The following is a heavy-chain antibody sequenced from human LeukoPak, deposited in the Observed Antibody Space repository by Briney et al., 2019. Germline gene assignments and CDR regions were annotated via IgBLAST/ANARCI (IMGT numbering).Heavy chain of an antibody. Sequence: PGGSLRLSCAAFGFRLSDYWMSWVRQAPGKGLEWVASINPDGSVGKYVDSVEGRFTISRDNAKNSLYLQMNTLRAEDTALYYCARATYSHTTWHYLGQGTLVTVSS. CDR1: GFRLSDYW. V-gene: IGHV3-7*01. CDR3: ARATYSHTTWHY. D-gene: IGHD1-26*01. J-gene: IGHJ4*02. CDR2: INPDGSVG.